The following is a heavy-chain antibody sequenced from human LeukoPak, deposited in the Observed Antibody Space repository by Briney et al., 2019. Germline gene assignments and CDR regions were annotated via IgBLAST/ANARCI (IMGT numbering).Heavy chain of an antibody. Sequence: SETLSLTCTVSGGSISTYWWSWIRQPPGKGLEWIGYIYYTGSTNYNASLKSRVTISLDTSKNQFSLKLSSVTAADTALYYCARGMGSVGNLDSWGKGTLVTVSS. CDR2: IYYTGST. J-gene: IGHJ4*02. D-gene: IGHD1-26*01. CDR3: ARGMGSVGNLDS. CDR1: GGSISTYW. V-gene: IGHV4-59*01.